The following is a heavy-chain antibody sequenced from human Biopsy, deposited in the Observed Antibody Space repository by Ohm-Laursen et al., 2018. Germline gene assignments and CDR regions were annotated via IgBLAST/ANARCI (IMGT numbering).Heavy chain of an antibody. Sequence: TLSLTCDVSGDSISIYYWSWIRQPPGKGLEWIGNFYYSGSTNYNPSLKSRVTISLDTSKNQFSLKLSSVTAADTAIYYCAREAIGVATAFDIWGQGTMVVVSS. J-gene: IGHJ3*02. CDR1: GDSISIYY. CDR3: AREAIGVATAFDI. D-gene: IGHD5-12*01. V-gene: IGHV4-59*01. CDR2: FYYSGST.